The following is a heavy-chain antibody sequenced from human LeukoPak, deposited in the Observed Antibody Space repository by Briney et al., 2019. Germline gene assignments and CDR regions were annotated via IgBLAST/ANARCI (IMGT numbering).Heavy chain of an antibody. D-gene: IGHD6-13*01. CDR3: VGGPISAAGEDY. V-gene: IGHV3-21*01. J-gene: IGHJ4*02. Sequence: GGSLRLSCAAPGFTFSSYSMNWVRQAPGKGLEWVSSISGGSGYIYYADSVKGRFTISRDNAKNSLYLQMNSLSAEATAVYYCVGGPISAAGEDYWGQGILVTVSS. CDR1: GFTFSSYS. CDR2: ISGGSGYI.